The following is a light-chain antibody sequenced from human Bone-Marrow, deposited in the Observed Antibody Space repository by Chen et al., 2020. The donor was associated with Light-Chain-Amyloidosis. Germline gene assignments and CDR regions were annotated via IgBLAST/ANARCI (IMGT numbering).Light chain of an antibody. V-gene: IGLV1-47*01. CDR2: RNN. CDR1: SSNIGSNY. CDR3: SAWDDSLSAVV. Sequence: QSVLTQPPSASGTPGQRVTISCSGTSSNIGSNYIYCYQQFPGTAPKLLIYRNNQRPSGVTDRFSGSKSGTSASLAISGLRPEDEADYYCSAWDDSLSAVVFGGGTKLTVL. J-gene: IGLJ2*01.